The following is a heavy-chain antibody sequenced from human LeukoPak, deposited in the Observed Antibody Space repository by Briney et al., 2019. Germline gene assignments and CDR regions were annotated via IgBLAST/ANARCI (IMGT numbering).Heavy chain of an antibody. CDR3: ARGGSWYGVSSPRRTYYYMDV. CDR2: ISYDGSNK. CDR1: GFTFSSYA. D-gene: IGHD6-13*01. J-gene: IGHJ6*03. Sequence: PGGSLRLSCAASGFTFSSYAMHWVRQAPDKGLEWVAVISYDGSNKYYADSVKGRFTISRDNSKNTLYLQMNSLRAEDTAVYYCARGGSWYGVSSPRRTYYYMDVWGKGTTVTVSS. V-gene: IGHV3-30-3*01.